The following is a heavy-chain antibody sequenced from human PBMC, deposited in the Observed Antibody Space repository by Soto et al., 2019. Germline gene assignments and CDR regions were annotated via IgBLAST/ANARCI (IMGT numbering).Heavy chain of an antibody. J-gene: IGHJ4*02. CDR2: LRQDGGLK. CDR3: ARDLPYGYFDY. D-gene: IGHD4-17*01. CDR1: GFTFTDYW. Sequence: HPGGSLRLSCAASGFTFTDYWMTWVRQAPGKGLEWVANLRQDGGLKNYVDSVKGRFTISRDNANDLVFLQMSSLRADDTAVYYCARDLPYGYFDYWGQGTLVTVSS. V-gene: IGHV3-7*01.